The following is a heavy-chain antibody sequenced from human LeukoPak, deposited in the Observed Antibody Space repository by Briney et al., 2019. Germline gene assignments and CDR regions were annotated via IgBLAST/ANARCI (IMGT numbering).Heavy chain of an antibody. CDR3: ARGESGWAYYYYYYMDV. CDR2: IYYSGST. J-gene: IGHJ6*03. Sequence: PSETLSLTCTVSGGSISSYYWSWIRQPPGKGLEWIGYIYYSGSTNYNPSLKSRVTISVDTSKNQFSLKLGSVTAADTAVYYCARGESGWAYYYYYYMDVWGKGTTVTVSS. D-gene: IGHD6-19*01. CDR1: GGSISSYY. V-gene: IGHV4-59*01.